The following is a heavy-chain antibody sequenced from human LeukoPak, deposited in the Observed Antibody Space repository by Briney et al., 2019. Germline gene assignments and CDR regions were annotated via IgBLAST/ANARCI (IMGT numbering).Heavy chain of an antibody. CDR3: AKALVVRGVIIPLFDY. J-gene: IGHJ4*02. V-gene: IGHV3-30*02. Sequence: GGSLRLSCAASGFTFSSYGMHWARQAPGKGLEWVAFIRYDGSNKYYADSVKGRFTISRDNSKNTLYLQMNSLRAEDPAVYYCAKALVVRGVIIPLFDYWVQGTLVTVSS. CDR1: GFTFSSYG. D-gene: IGHD3-10*01. CDR2: IRYDGSNK.